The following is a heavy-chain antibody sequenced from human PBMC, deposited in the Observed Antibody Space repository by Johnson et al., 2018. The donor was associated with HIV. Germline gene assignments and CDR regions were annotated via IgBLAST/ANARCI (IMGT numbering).Heavy chain of an antibody. CDR3: ARERNMIVVDDDTFDI. V-gene: IGHV3-15*01. Sequence: VQLVESGGGLVKPGGSLKLSCATSGFSFSGAWVSWVRQAPGKGLEWVGHIKSKDDGGTVDYAAPVKGRFTMSRDDSKSTLYLQMNSLRAEDTAVYYCARERNMIVVDDDTFDIWDQGTMVTVSS. D-gene: IGHD3-22*01. CDR1: GFSFSGAW. CDR2: IKSKDDGGTV. J-gene: IGHJ3*02.